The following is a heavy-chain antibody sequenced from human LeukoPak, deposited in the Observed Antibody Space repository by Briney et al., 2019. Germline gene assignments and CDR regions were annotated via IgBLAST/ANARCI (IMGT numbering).Heavy chain of an antibody. Sequence: PGGSLRLSCAASGFIFSTYWMSWVRQAPGKGLEWVAIINRDGSEKFFVDSVKGRFTISRDNAKNSLFLQMNSLRAEDTAVYYCARAGSSGSVDYWGQGTLVTVSS. CDR2: INRDGSEK. D-gene: IGHD6-19*01. J-gene: IGHJ4*02. CDR1: GFIFSTYW. CDR3: ARAGSSGSVDY. V-gene: IGHV3-7*04.